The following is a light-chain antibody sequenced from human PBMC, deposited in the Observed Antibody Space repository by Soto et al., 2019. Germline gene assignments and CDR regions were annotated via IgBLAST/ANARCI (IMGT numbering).Light chain of an antibody. CDR3: QKYNSVPWT. V-gene: IGKV1-27*01. CDR1: QGISNY. Sequence: DIQMTQSPSSLSAFGGDRVTITCRASQGISNYLAWYQQKPGKVPKLLIYAASTLQSGVSPRFSGSGSGTDFTLTISSLQPEDVATYYCQKYNSVPWTFGQGTKVEIK. CDR2: AAS. J-gene: IGKJ1*01.